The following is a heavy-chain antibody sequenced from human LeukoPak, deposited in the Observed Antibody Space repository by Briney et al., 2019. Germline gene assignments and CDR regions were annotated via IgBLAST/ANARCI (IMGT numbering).Heavy chain of an antibody. V-gene: IGHV3-43*02. CDR1: GFTFDDYA. CDR2: ISGDGGST. D-gene: IGHD1-26*01. Sequence: GGSLGLSCAASGFTFDDYAMHWVRQAAGKGLGWVSFISGDGGSTYYADSVKGRFTISRDKSKNSPYLQMNSLRTEDTALYYCAKRGSSGSFTTYYFDWWGQGTLVTVSS. CDR3: AKRGSSGSFTTYYFDW. J-gene: IGHJ4*02.